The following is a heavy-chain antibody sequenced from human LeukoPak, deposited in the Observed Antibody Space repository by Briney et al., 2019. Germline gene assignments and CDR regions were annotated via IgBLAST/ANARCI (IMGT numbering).Heavy chain of an antibody. D-gene: IGHD4-17*01. CDR1: GYTFTGYY. V-gene: IGHV1-2*06. J-gene: IGHJ4*02. CDR2: INPNSGGT. CDR3: ATHTPTDPLDY. Sequence: ASVKVSCKASGYTFTGYYMHWVLQAPGQGLEWMGRINPNSGGTNYAQKFQGRVTMTRDTSISTAYMELSRLRSDDTAVYYCATHTPTDPLDYWGQGTLVTVSS.